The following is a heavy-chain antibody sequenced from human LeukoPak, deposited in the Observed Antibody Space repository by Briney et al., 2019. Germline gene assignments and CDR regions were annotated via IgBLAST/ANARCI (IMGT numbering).Heavy chain of an antibody. CDR1: GRSISSGDYY. CDR2: IFYSGNT. J-gene: IGHJ6*03. CDR3: ARGGDSNYEYYMDV. V-gene: IGHV4-30-4*08. D-gene: IGHD4-11*01. Sequence: KLSETLSLTCTVSGRSISSGDYYWTWIRQPPGKGLEWIGYIFYSGNTYYNPSLKSRVTISLNTSKNQFSLKLASVTAADTAVYYCARGGDSNYEYYMDVWGKGTTVTVSS.